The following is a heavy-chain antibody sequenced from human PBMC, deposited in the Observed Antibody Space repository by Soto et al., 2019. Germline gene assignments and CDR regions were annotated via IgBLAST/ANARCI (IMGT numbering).Heavy chain of an antibody. CDR2: ISYDGSNK. Sequence: LRLSCAASGFTFSSYGMHWVRQAPGKGLEWVAVISYDGSNKYYADSVKGRFTISRDNSKNTLYLQMNSLRAEDTAVYYCAKDWGKITGTYYYYYGMDVWGQGTTVTVSS. D-gene: IGHD1-20*01. CDR1: GFTFSSYG. V-gene: IGHV3-30*18. CDR3: AKDWGKITGTYYYYYGMDV. J-gene: IGHJ6*02.